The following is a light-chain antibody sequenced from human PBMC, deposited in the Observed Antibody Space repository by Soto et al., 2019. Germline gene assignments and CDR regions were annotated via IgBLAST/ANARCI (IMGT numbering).Light chain of an antibody. CDR1: QSISSY. CDR3: QHYNSYSEA. J-gene: IGKJ1*01. CDR2: AAS. Sequence: DIQMTQSPSSLSASVGDRVTITCRASQSISSYLNWYQQKPGKAPKLLIYAASSLQSGVPSRFSGSGSGTEFTLTISSLQPDDFATYDCQHYNSYSEAFGQGTKVDI. V-gene: IGKV1-39*01.